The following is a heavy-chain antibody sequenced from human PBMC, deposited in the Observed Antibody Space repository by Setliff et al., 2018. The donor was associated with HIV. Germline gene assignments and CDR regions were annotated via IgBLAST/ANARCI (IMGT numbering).Heavy chain of an antibody. J-gene: IGHJ4*02. V-gene: IGHV7-4-1*02. CDR3: ARVGSYWSTFDY. D-gene: IGHD1-26*01. CDR2: INTETGNP. Sequence: ASVKVSCKAPGYTFTTYGISWVRQAPGQGFEWMGWINTETGNPMYAQGFRGRFVLSLDTSVSTTYLQINSLKAEDTAMYYCARVGSYWSTFDYWGQGALVTVSS. CDR1: GYTFTTYG.